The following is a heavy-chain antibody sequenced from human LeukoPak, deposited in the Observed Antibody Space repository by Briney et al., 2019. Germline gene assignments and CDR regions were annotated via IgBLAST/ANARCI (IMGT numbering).Heavy chain of an antibody. CDR2: IVVGSGNA. D-gene: IGHD6-19*01. V-gene: IGHV1-58*02. CDR3: AADLSGQWLIDY. Sequence: GASVKVSCKASGFTFTSSAMQWVRQARGQRLEWIGWIVVGSGNANYAQKFQERVTITRDMSTSTAYMELSSLRSEDTAVYYCAADLSGQWLIDYWGQGTLVTVSS. J-gene: IGHJ4*02. CDR1: GFTFTSSA.